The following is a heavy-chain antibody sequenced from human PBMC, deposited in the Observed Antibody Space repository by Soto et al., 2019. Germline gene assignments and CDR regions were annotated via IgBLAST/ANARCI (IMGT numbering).Heavy chain of an antibody. CDR1: GFTFSDSW. J-gene: IGHJ5*02. CDR2: IKPDESEK. Sequence: EVQLVESGGGLVQPGGSLRLSCTASGFTFSDSWMTWVRQAPGKGLEWVARIKPDESEKKYADSVKGRFSISRDNAKNSMYLQMESLRGEDTDVYSCVRGGSNYASWGQGTLVPVSS. V-gene: IGHV3-7*01. D-gene: IGHD4-4*01. CDR3: VRGGSNYAS.